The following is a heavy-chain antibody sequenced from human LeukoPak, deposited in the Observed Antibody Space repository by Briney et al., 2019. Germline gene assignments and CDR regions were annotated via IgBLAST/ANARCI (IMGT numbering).Heavy chain of an antibody. CDR2: ISSSGSTI. CDR3: ARGYSGYDYSFDY. D-gene: IGHD5-12*01. CDR1: GFTVSSNY. J-gene: IGHJ4*02. V-gene: IGHV3-48*03. Sequence: QTGGSLRLSCAASGFTVSSNYMSWVRQAPGKGLEWVSYISSSGSTIYYADSVKGRFTISRDNAKNSLYLQMNSLRAEDTAVYYCARGYSGYDYSFDYWGQGTLVTVSS.